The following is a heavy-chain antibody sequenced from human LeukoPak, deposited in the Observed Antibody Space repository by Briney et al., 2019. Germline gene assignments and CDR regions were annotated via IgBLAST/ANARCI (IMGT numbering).Heavy chain of an antibody. D-gene: IGHD5-24*01. J-gene: IGHJ3*02. Sequence: ASVKASCKASGYTFTKSYIHWVRQAPGQRLEWMGLIKPGGDNTNYAQSFQGRVTMTSDTSARTVYMELSSLRSEDTAIYYCARIRDGYNDAYDIWGQGTVVTVPS. CDR3: ARIRDGYNDAYDI. CDR2: IKPGGDNT. V-gene: IGHV1-46*01. CDR1: GYTFTKSY.